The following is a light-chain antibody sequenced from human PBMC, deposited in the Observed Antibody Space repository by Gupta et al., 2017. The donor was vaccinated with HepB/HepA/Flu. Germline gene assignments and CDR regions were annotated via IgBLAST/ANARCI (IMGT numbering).Light chain of an antibody. CDR2: YDS. V-gene: IGLV3-21*04. CDR3: QVWDSSSDNVV. CDR1: NIGSKS. Sequence: SYVLTQPPSVSVAPGKTARITCGGNNIGSKSVHWSQQKPGQAPVLVIYYDSDRPSGIPERFSGSNSGSTATLTISRVEAGDEADYYCQVWDSSSDNVVFGGGTKLTVL. J-gene: IGLJ2*01.